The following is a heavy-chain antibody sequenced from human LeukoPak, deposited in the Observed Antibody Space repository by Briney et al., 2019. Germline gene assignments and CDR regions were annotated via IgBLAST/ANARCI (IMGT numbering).Heavy chain of an antibody. Sequence: SETLSLTCTVSGGSISSGSYYWSWIRQPAGKGLEWIGRIYTSGSTNYNPSLKSRVTISVDTSKNQFSLKLSSVTAADTAVYYCARVVAAAAEKGWFDPWGQGTLVTVSS. V-gene: IGHV4-61*02. CDR2: IYTSGST. CDR1: GGSISSGSYY. J-gene: IGHJ5*02. D-gene: IGHD6-13*01. CDR3: ARVVAAAAEKGWFDP.